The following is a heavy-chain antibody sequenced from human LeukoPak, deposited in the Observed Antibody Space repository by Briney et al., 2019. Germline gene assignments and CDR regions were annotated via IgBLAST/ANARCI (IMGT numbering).Heavy chain of an antibody. CDR3: ARGPTAGIFDY. Sequence: SSETLSLTCTVSGGSISSSSYYWGWTRQPPGKGLEWIGSIYYSGSTYYNPSLKSRVTISVDTSKNQFSLKLSSVTAADTAVYYCARGPTAGIFDYWGQGTLVTVSS. D-gene: IGHD6-13*01. V-gene: IGHV4-39*07. CDR1: GGSISSSSYY. CDR2: IYYSGST. J-gene: IGHJ4*02.